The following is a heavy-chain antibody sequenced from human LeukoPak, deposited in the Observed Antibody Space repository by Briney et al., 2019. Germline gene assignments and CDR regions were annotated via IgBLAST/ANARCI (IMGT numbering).Heavy chain of an antibody. V-gene: IGHV3-23*01. D-gene: IGHD2-8*02. CDR1: EFTFNDYA. Sequence: GGSLRLSCAASEFTFNDYAMSWVRQAPGKGLEWVSCISGSGSDPFYTDSVRGRFTISRDNSKNTLYLQMNSLRAEDTAVYYCAKPGYWEDAFDIWGQGTMVTVSS. CDR3: AKPGYWEDAFDI. CDR2: ISGSGSDP. J-gene: IGHJ3*02.